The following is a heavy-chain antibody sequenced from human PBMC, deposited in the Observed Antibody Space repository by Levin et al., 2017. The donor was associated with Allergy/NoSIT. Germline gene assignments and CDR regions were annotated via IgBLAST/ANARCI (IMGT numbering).Heavy chain of an antibody. D-gene: IGHD2-21*01. J-gene: IGHJ6*02. CDR1: GFTFSHYT. CDR3: ARGVVSAPYYYYGMVV. CDR2: ISFDGNDK. V-gene: IGHV3-30-3*01. Sequence: GGSLRLSCAASGFTFSHYTFHWVRQAPGKGLEWVAVISFDGNDKYYADSVKGRFTISRDNSKTTLFLQMNSLTTEDSAVYFCARGVVSAPYYYYGMVVWGQGTTVTV.